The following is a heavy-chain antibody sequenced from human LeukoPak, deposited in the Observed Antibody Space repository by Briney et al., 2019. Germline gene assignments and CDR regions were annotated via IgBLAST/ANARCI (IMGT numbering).Heavy chain of an antibody. CDR3: ARHLSGNQSVFEY. CDR1: RFTFSNYA. V-gene: IGHV3-30*01. CDR2: ISHDGRTK. Sequence: GRSLRLSCAASRFTFSNYAMNWVRQAPGKGLQWVALISHDGRTKRYADSLKGRLSISRDNSKNTLYLQMNSLRPEDTAVYYCARHLSGNQSVFEYWGLGTLVSVSS. D-gene: IGHD1-14*01. J-gene: IGHJ4*02.